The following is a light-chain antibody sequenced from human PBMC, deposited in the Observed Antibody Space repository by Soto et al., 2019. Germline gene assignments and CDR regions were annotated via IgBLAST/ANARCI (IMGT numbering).Light chain of an antibody. CDR2: DVN. Sequence: QAVVTQPASVSGSPGQSIAISCTGTASDVGGYGNLSWYQQHPGRAPKLIIYDVNSRPSGVSDRFSASKSGNTASLTIAGLQSEDEDDYYCSSSSGRSYIVLFGGGTKLTVL. CDR1: ASDVGGYGN. CDR3: SSSSGRSYIVL. J-gene: IGLJ2*01. V-gene: IGLV2-14*03.